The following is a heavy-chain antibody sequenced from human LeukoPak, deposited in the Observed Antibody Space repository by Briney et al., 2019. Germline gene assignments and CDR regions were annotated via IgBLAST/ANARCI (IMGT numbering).Heavy chain of an antibody. CDR2: IGTAGDT. V-gene: IGHV3-13*01. CDR3: ARGSSGYSDFDY. J-gene: IGHJ4*02. Sequence: RGSLRLSCAASGFTFSSYDMHWVRQATGKGLEWVSAIGTAGDTYYPGSVKGRFTISRENAKNSLYLQMNSLRAEDTAVYYCARGSSGYSDFDYWGQGTLVTVSS. D-gene: IGHD2-15*01. CDR1: GFTFSSYD.